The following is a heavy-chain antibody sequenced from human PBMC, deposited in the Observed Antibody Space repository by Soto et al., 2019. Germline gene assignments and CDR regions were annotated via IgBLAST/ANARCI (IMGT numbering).Heavy chain of an antibody. CDR2: ISSSSSYI. D-gene: IGHD2-15*01. CDR1: GFTFSNYS. Sequence: EVPLVESGGGLVKPGGSLRLSCAASGFTFSNYSMNWVRQAPGKGLEWVSSISSSSSYIYYADSVKGRFTISRDNAKNSLYLQMNSLRAEDTAVYYCARPVLGYCSGGSCSAPDYWGQGTLVTVSS. V-gene: IGHV3-21*01. CDR3: ARPVLGYCSGGSCSAPDY. J-gene: IGHJ4*02.